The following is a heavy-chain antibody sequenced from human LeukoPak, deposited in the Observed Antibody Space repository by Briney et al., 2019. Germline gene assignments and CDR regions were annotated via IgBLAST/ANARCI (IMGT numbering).Heavy chain of an antibody. CDR1: GGSISNYY. J-gene: IGHJ4*02. D-gene: IGHD5-24*01. V-gene: IGHV4-59*01. CDR3: GRDGYNSNYFDY. CDR2: IYYSGSA. Sequence: SETLSLTCTVSGGSISNYYWSWIRQPPGKGLEWIGYIYYSGSASYNPSLKSRVTISVDTSKNQFSLKLNSVTAADSAVYFCGRDGYNSNYFDYWGQGTLVTVSS.